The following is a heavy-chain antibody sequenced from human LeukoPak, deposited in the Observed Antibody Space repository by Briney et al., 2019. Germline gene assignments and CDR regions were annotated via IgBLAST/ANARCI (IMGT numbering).Heavy chain of an antibody. D-gene: IGHD3-10*01. J-gene: IGHJ1*01. CDR3: AREGGSGXYWFXX. Sequence: GGSLRLSCAASGFTFSSYAMHWVRQAPGKGLEYVSAISSNGGSTYYANSVKGRFTISRDNSKNTLYLQMGSLRAEDMAVYYCAREGGSGXYWFXXWGQGTLVT. CDR1: GFTFSSYA. V-gene: IGHV3-64*01. CDR2: ISSNGGST.